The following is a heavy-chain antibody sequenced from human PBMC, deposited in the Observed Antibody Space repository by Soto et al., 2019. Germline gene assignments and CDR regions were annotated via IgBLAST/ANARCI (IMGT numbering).Heavy chain of an antibody. D-gene: IGHD6-19*01. V-gene: IGHV3-23*01. CDR2: ISGSGGTT. Sequence: EVQLLESGGGLVQPGGSLRLSCAASGFTFSSYAMSWVCQAPGKGLEWVSAISGSGGTTYYADSVKGRFTFSRDNSKNTRYLQMNSLRAEETAVYYCAKTANGWFSAFDVWGQGTMVTVSS. CDR3: AKTANGWFSAFDV. J-gene: IGHJ3*01. CDR1: GFTFSSYA.